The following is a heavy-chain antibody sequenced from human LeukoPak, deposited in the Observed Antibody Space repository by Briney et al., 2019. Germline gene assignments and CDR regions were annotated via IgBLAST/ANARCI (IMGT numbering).Heavy chain of an antibody. Sequence: SETLSLTCTVSGGSISSYYWSWIRQPPGKGLEWIGNIYYTGSTKYNASLKSRVTISVDTSKNQFSLKLSSVTAADTAVYYCARPADSSGWYWYFDLWGRGTLVTVSS. D-gene: IGHD6-19*01. CDR3: ARPADSSGWYWYFDL. CDR1: GGSISSYY. V-gene: IGHV4-59*08. CDR2: IYYTGST. J-gene: IGHJ2*01.